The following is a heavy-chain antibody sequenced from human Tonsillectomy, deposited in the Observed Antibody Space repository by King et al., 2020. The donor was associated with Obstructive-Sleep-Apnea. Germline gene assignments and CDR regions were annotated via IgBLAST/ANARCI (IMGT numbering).Heavy chain of an antibody. V-gene: IGHV3-48*02. CDR2: ISMTGSTK. CDR3: ARDYGGGLGY. D-gene: IGHD4-23*01. CDR1: VFTFSDYS. Sequence: VQLVDSGGGLVQPGGSLRLSCAASVFTFSDYSMSWVRQAPGRGLEWISYISMTGSTKFYVDSVKGRFTISRDNAKNSLYLQMNGLRDEDTAVYYCARDYGGGLGYWGQGTLVTVSS. J-gene: IGHJ4*02.